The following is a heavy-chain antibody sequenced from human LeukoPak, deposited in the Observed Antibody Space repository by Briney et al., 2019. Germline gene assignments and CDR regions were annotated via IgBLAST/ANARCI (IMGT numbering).Heavy chain of an antibody. Sequence: SVKVSCKASGGTFSSYAISWVRQAPGQGLEWMGGIIPIFGPANYAQKFQGRVTITADKSTSTAYMELSSLRSEDTAVYYCAGSSSKNEDYYYYYMDVWGKGTTVTISS. D-gene: IGHD6-6*01. J-gene: IGHJ6*03. CDR2: IIPIFGPA. CDR3: AGSSSKNEDYYYYYMDV. CDR1: GGTFSSYA. V-gene: IGHV1-69*06.